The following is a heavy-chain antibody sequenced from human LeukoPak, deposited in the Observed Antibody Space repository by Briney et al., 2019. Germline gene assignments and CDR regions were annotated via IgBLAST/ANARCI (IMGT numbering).Heavy chain of an antibody. V-gene: IGHV3-21*01. Sequence: GGSLRLSCAASGFTFSSYSMNWVRQAPGKGLEWVSSISSSSSYIYYADSVKGRFTISRDNAKNSLYLQMNCLRAEDTAVYYCARDEDRWFDPWGQGTLVTVSS. CDR2: ISSSSSYI. CDR1: GFTFSSYS. CDR3: ARDEDRWFDP. J-gene: IGHJ5*02.